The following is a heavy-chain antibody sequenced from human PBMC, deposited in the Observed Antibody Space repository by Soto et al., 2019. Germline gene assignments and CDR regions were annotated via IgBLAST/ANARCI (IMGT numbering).Heavy chain of an antibody. V-gene: IGHV4-4*02. CDR1: GGSISSSNW. D-gene: IGHD1-26*01. CDR2: IYHSGST. Sequence: PSETLSLTCAVSGGSISSSNWWSWVRQPPGKGLEWIGEIYHSGSTNYNPSLKSRVTISVDKSKNQFSLKLSSVTAADTAVYYCAREPGIVGATTNWFDPWGQGTLVTVSS. J-gene: IGHJ5*02. CDR3: AREPGIVGATTNWFDP.